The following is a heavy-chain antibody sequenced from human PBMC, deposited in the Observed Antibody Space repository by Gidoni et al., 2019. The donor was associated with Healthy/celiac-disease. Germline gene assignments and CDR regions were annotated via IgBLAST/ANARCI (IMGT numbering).Heavy chain of an antibody. CDR2: INHSGST. J-gene: IGHJ4*02. Sequence: QVQLQTWGAGLLKPSETLSLTCAVYGGSFSGYYWSWIRQPPGKGLEWIGEINHSGSTNYNPSLKSRVTISVDTSKNQFSLKLSSVTAADTAVYYCARLSMITFGGVIDFFDYWGQGTLVTVSS. CDR3: ARLSMITFGGVIDFFDY. CDR1: GGSFSGYY. V-gene: IGHV4-34*01. D-gene: IGHD3-16*02.